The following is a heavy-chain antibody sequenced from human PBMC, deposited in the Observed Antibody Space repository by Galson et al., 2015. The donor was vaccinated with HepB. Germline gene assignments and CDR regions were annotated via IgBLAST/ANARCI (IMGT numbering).Heavy chain of an antibody. V-gene: IGHV1-8*01. D-gene: IGHD6-25*01. J-gene: IGHJ4*02. CDR3: ARAVRNRLLSEY. CDR2: MNPKSTNT. Sequence: SVKVSCKASGYTFTSYDVTWVRQAPGQGLEWVGWMNPKSTNTGYARKFQGRVTMTGDTSMDTAYMELSSLTSEDTAGYYCARAVRNRLLSEYWGQGTLVTVSS. CDR1: GYTFTSYD.